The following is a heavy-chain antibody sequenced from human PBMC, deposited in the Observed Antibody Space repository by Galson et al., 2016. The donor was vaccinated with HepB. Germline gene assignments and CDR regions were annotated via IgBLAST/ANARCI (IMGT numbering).Heavy chain of an antibody. V-gene: IGHV3-23*01. CDR1: GLTLATYG. D-gene: IGHD2-15*01. Sequence: SLRLSCAVSGLTLATYGMSWVRKSPGKGLEWVSGISASGGTTDYADSVKGRFTISRDNSMHTLYLHRNNLRADDSAVYYGVKAPGRYCSDGNCYFVYWGQGTLVTVSS. CDR2: ISASGGTT. CDR3: VKAPGRYCSDGNCYFVY. J-gene: IGHJ4*02.